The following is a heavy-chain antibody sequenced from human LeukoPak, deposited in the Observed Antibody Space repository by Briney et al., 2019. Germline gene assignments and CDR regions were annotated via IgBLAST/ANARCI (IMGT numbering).Heavy chain of an antibody. CDR3: AKAEGATLYYYGVDV. Sequence: PGGPLRLSCVASEFTFSNYAMNWVRQAPGKGLEWVSTISSGGGDTYIADSVKGRFTISRDNSKYTLYLQMNRLRADDTAVYYCAKAEGATLYYYGVDVWGQGTTVTVSS. CDR2: ISSGGGDT. V-gene: IGHV3-23*01. J-gene: IGHJ6*02. CDR1: EFTFSNYA.